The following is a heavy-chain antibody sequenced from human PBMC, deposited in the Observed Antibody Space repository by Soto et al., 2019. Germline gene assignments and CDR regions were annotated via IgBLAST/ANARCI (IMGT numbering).Heavy chain of an antibody. CDR2: MNAGNGNT. Sequence: ASVKVSCKASGYTFNIYAIHWVRQAPGRRPEWMGWMNAGNGNTEYSPKFHGRVTMTRDRYARAAYMELSGLTSEDPAVYYCARDCTYCGGDTGREAFDIWG. D-gene: IGHD2-21*01. V-gene: IGHV1-3*01. J-gene: IGHJ3*02. CDR1: GYTFNIYA. CDR3: ARDCTYCGGDTGREAFDI.